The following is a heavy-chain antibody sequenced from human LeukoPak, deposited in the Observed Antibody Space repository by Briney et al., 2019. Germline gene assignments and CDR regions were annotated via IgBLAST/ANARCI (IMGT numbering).Heavy chain of an antibody. D-gene: IGHD5/OR15-5a*01. CDR3: AKSSTGGRWYFDL. J-gene: IGHJ2*01. CDR1: GFTFSSYS. V-gene: IGHV3-48*01. Sequence: PGGSLRLSCAASGFTFSSYSMNWVRQAPGKGLEWVSYISSSSSTIYYADSVKGRFTISRDNSKNTLYLQMNSLRAEDTAVYYCAKSSTGGRWYFDLWGRGTLVTVSS. CDR2: ISSSSSTI.